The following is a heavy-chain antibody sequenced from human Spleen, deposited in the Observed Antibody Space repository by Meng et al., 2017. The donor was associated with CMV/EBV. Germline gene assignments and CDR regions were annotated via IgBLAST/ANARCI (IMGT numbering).Heavy chain of an antibody. CDR1: RGSISTYF. CDR3: AVGGTGVASVH. CDR2: ISYSGGT. D-gene: IGHD4-23*01. V-gene: IGHV4-59*01. Sequence: GSLRLSCTVSRGSISTYFWNWIRQSPEKGLEWVGHISYSGGTNYNPSLRSRLTISMDTSKHQFFLRLNSVTAADTAVYYCAVGGTGVASVHWGRGILVTVSS. J-gene: IGHJ1*01.